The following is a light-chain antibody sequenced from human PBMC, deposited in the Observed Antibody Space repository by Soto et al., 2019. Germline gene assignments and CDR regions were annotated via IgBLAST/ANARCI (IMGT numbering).Light chain of an antibody. Sequence: QSGLTQPASVSGSPGQSITISCTGSSSDVGTYSYVSWYQQHPGKAPKLMIYEVSNRPSGVSNRFSGSKYGNTASLTISGLQAEDEADYYCSSYTTNSPWVFGGGPKLTVL. J-gene: IGLJ3*02. CDR3: SSYTTNSPWV. CDR1: SSDVGTYSY. V-gene: IGLV2-14*01. CDR2: EVS.